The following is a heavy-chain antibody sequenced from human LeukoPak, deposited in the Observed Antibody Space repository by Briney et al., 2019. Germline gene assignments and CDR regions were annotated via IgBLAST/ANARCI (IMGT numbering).Heavy chain of an antibody. CDR1: GGAISSGSYY. CDR2: IYTSEST. CDR3: ARNVVVVAANWFDP. J-gene: IGHJ5*02. D-gene: IGHD2-15*01. V-gene: IGHV4-61*02. Sequence: SETLSLTCTVSGGAISSGSYYWGWIRQPAGKGLEWIGRIYTSESTNYNPSLKSRVTMSVDTSKDQFSLKLSSVTAADTAVYYCARNVVVVAANWFDPWGQGTLVTASS.